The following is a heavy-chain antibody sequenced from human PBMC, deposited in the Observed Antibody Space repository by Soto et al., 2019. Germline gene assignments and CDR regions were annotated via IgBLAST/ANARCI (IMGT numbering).Heavy chain of an antibody. CDR1: GFTFDNYA. J-gene: IGHJ4*02. D-gene: IGHD3-16*01. V-gene: IGHV3-23*01. Sequence: EVQILESGGGLVQPGGSLRLSCSSSGFTFDNYAMNWVRLAPGKGLGWVSGISGSGDSRYYSESVKGRFTISRDNSKNTVYLQINNLRAEDTAMYYCAKDVTGAFGNYLDHWGLGTLITVSS. CDR2: ISGSGDSR. CDR3: AKDVTGAFGNYLDH.